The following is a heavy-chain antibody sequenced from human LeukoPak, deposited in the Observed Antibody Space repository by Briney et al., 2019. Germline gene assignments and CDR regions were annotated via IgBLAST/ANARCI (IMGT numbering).Heavy chain of an antibody. D-gene: IGHD6-13*01. Sequence: GESLKISCKGSGYSFTSYWIGWVRQMPGKGLEWMGIIYPGDSDTRYSPSFQGQVTISADKSISTAYLQWSSLKASDTAMYYCARAKIAAAGRDGTEYYFDYWGQGTLVTVSS. V-gene: IGHV5-51*01. J-gene: IGHJ4*02. CDR3: ARAKIAAAGRDGTEYYFDY. CDR2: IYPGDSDT. CDR1: GYSFTSYW.